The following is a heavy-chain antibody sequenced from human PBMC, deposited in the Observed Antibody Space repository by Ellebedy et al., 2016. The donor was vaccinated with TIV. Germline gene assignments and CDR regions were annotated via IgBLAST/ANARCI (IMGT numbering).Heavy chain of an antibody. V-gene: IGHV1-18*01. CDR3: ARGVWNDY. Sequence: ASVKVSXXTSGYTLSSYGVSWVRQAPGQGLEWVGWISANSESTNYIQKVQGRVTMTTDTSTSTAYMELRNLRSDDTAVYFCARGVWNDYWGQGTLVTVSS. D-gene: IGHD1-1*01. J-gene: IGHJ4*02. CDR2: ISANSEST. CDR1: GYTLSSYG.